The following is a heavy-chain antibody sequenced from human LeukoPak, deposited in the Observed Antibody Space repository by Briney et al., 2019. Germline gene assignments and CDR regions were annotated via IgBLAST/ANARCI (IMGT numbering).Heavy chain of an antibody. J-gene: IGHJ6*02. CDR3: ARGSEPGYSCSWYFLGLDV. CDR2: IYYSGST. D-gene: IGHD6-13*01. V-gene: IGHV4-59*01. CDR1: GGSISSYY. Sequence: SETLSLTCTVSGGSISSYYWSWIRQPPGKGLEWIGYIYYSGSTNYNPSLKSRVTISVDTPKNQFSLKLSSVTAADTAVYYCARGSEPGYSCSWYFLGLDVWGQGTTVTVSS.